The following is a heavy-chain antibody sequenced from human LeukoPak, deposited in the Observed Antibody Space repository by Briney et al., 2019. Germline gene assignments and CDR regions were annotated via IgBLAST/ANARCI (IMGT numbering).Heavy chain of an antibody. V-gene: IGHV5-51*01. Sequence: GESLKISCKGSGYSFTSYWIGWVRQMPGKGLERMGIIYPGDSDTRYSPSFQGQVTISADKSISTAYLQWSSLKASDTAMYYCAGTSNGDFAYNWFDPWGQGTLVTVSS. CDR2: IYPGDSDT. CDR1: GYSFTSYW. J-gene: IGHJ5*02. D-gene: IGHD4-17*01. CDR3: AGTSNGDFAYNWFDP.